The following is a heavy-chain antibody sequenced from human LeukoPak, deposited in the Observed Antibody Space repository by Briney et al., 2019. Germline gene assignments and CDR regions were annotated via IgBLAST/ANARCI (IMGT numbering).Heavy chain of an antibody. V-gene: IGHV3-33*01. Sequence: GGSLRLACAASGFTFSSYGVHWVRQAPGKGLEWVAVIWYDGSNKYYADSVKGRFTISRDNSKNTLYLQMNSLRAEDTAVYYCARPTSYDYVWGSYRLDYWGQGTLVTVSS. CDR2: IWYDGSNK. J-gene: IGHJ4*02. CDR3: ARPTSYDYVWGSYRLDY. D-gene: IGHD3-16*02. CDR1: GFTFSSYG.